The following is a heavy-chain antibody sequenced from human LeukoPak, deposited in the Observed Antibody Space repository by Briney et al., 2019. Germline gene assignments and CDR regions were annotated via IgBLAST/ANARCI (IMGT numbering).Heavy chain of an antibody. CDR3: ARSKSSSSPNFDY. V-gene: IGHV3-23*01. J-gene: IGHJ4*02. CDR1: GFTFSSYA. CDR2: ISGSGGST. Sequence: GGSLRLSCAASGFTFSSYAISWVRQAPGKGLEWVSAISGSGGSTYYADSVKGRFTISRDNSKSTLYLQMNSLRAEDTAVYYCARSKSSSSPNFDYWGQGTLVTVSS. D-gene: IGHD6-6*01.